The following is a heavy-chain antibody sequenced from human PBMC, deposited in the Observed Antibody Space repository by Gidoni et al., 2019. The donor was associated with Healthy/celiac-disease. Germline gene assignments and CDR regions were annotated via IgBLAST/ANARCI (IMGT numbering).Heavy chain of an antibody. CDR2: IYYSGST. Sequence: QLQLQESGPGLVKPSETLSLTCTVSGGSISSSSYYWGWIRQPPGKGLEWIGSIYYSGSTYYNPSLKSRVTISVDTSKNQFSLKLSSVTAADTAVYYCARHGSSSSAAGPDYWGQGTLVTVSS. D-gene: IGHD6-6*01. V-gene: IGHV4-39*01. J-gene: IGHJ4*02. CDR3: ARHGSSSSAAGPDY. CDR1: GGSISSSSYY.